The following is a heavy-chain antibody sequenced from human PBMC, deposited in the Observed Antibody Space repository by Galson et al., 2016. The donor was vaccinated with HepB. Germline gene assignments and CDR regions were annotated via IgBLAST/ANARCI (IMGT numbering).Heavy chain of an antibody. D-gene: IGHD3-22*01. CDR1: GFNVSRNY. J-gene: IGHJ4*02. CDR3: AKDFGSTGYYQVFES. CDR2: IYSGGDT. Sequence: SLRLSCAGSGFNVSRNYLTWVRQAPGKGLEWVSLIYSGGDTYYADSVKGRFTLFRDNSKNTLFLQMDSLRAEDTAIYYCAKDFGSTGYYQVFESWGQGTLVAVSS. V-gene: IGHV3-53*01.